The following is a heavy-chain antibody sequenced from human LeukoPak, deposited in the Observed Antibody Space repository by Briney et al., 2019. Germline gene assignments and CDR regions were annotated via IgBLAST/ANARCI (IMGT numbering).Heavy chain of an antibody. V-gene: IGHV3-23*01. Sequence: PGGSLRLSCAASGFTFSSYAMSWVRQAPGKGLEWVSDISGSGGRTYYADSVKGRFTLSRDNFKNTLYLQMNSLRAEDTAVYYFAKDSYLSLAHVAFDIWGEGTMVTVSS. J-gene: IGHJ3*02. CDR1: GFTFSSYA. D-gene: IGHD2-2*02. CDR2: ISGSGGRT. CDR3: AKDSYLSLAHVAFDI.